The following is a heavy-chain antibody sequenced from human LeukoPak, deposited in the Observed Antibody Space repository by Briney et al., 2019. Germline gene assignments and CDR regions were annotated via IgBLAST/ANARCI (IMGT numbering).Heavy chain of an antibody. CDR1: GFTFSSYG. D-gene: IGHD5-18*01. CDR3: ARDRGYSYGHPFDY. J-gene: IGHJ4*02. Sequence: RGSLSLSCAASGFTFSSYGMHWVRQAPGKGLEWVALIWHDGSNKYYSDSGKGRFTISRDNSKNTLYLQMNSLRAEDTAVYYCARDRGYSYGHPFDYWGQGTLVTASS. CDR2: IWHDGSNK. V-gene: IGHV3-33*01.